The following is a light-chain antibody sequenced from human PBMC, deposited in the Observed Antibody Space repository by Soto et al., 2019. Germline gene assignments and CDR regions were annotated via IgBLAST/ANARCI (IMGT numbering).Light chain of an antibody. Sequence: DIQLTQSPSFLSESLGDRVTITCRASQSISSWLAWYQQKPGKAPKLLIYDASSLESGVPSRFSGSGSGTEFTLTISSLQPDDFATYYCQQYNSYSGTFGQGTKVDI. CDR3: QQYNSYSGT. J-gene: IGKJ1*01. V-gene: IGKV1-5*01. CDR2: DAS. CDR1: QSISSW.